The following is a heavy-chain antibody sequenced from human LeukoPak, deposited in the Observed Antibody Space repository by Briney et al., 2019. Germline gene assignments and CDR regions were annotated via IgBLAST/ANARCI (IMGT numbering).Heavy chain of an antibody. CDR2: IYYSGSI. Sequence: SDTLSLTCAVSGYSISSNNWWGWIRQPPGKGLEWIGYIYYSGSISYNPSLKSRITMSVDSSKNQFSLKLSSVTAVDTAVYYCARTTVGYHDTTGPDAFDIWGQGTMVIVSS. D-gene: IGHD3-22*01. J-gene: IGHJ3*02. V-gene: IGHV4-28*05. CDR1: GYSISSNNW. CDR3: ARTTVGYHDTTGPDAFDI.